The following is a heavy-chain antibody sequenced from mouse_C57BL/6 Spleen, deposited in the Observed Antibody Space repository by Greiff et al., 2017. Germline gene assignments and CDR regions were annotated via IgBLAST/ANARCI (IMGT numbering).Heavy chain of an antibody. V-gene: IGHV5-17*01. D-gene: IGHD3-2*02. J-gene: IGHJ4*01. Sequence: EVQGVESGGGLVKPGGSLKLSCAASGFTFSDYGMHWVRQAPEKGLEWVAYISSGSSTIYYADTVKGRFTISGDNAKNTLFLQMTRLRSEDTAMYYCAKTAQARYAMDYWGQGTSVTVSS. CDR1: GFTFSDYG. CDR2: ISSGSSTI. CDR3: AKTAQARYAMDY.